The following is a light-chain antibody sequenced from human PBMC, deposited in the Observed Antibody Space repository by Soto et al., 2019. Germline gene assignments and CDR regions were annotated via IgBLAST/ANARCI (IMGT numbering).Light chain of an antibody. CDR3: QXRSNWPPIT. CDR1: QSVXXX. Sequence: EIVLTQSPATLSLSPGERATLSCRASQSVXXXXAWYHQTPGQATRLLIYDASNRATDIPARFSGSGSGTXFXXXXXXXXXXXXAVYYCQXRSNWPPITFGQGTRLEIK. CDR2: DAS. V-gene: IGKV3-11*01. J-gene: IGKJ5*01.